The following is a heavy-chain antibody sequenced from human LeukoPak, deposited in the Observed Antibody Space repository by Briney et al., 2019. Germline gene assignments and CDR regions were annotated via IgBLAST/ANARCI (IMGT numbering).Heavy chain of an antibody. Sequence: SETLPLTCAVYVGSFSGYYWSWIRQPPGKGLEWIGEINHSGSTNYNPSLKCRVTISVDTSKNQFSLKLSSVTAADTAVYYCARGRGGGFTDYFDYWGQGTMVTVSS. CDR1: VGSFSGYY. J-gene: IGHJ4*02. D-gene: IGHD4-23*01. CDR2: INHSGST. CDR3: ARGRGGGFTDYFDY. V-gene: IGHV4-34*01.